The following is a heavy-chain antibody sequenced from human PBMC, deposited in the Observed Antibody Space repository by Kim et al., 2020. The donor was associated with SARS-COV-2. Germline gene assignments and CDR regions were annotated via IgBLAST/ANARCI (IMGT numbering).Heavy chain of an antibody. CDR3: AREGSWYYWAFDI. CDR2: IYYSGST. Sequence: SETLSLTCTVSGGSISSYYWSWIRQPPGKGLEWIGYIYYSGSTNYNPSLKSRVTISVDTSKNQFSLKLSSVTAADTAVYYCAREGSWYYWAFDIWGQGTMSPSLQ. CDR1: GGSISSYY. V-gene: IGHV4-59*13. J-gene: IGHJ3*02. D-gene: IGHD6-13*01.